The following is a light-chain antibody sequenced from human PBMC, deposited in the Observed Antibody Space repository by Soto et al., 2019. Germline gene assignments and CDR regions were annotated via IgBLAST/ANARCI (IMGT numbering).Light chain of an antibody. CDR2: EHN. CDR3: QSYDSSTVI. V-gene: IGLV6-57*04. J-gene: IGLJ2*01. Sequence: NVMLTQPHSVSESPGKTVTISCTRSSGGIASNYVQWYQQRPGSAPTTVIYEHNQRPSGVPDRFSGSTDGSSNSASLTISGLQTEDEADYYCQSYDSSTVIFGGGTKLTVL. CDR1: SGGIASNY.